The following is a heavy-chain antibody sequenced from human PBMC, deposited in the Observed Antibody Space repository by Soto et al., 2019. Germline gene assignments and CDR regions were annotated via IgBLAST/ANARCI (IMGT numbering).Heavy chain of an antibody. Sequence: GGSLRLSCAASGFTFDDYAMHWVRQAPGKGLEWVSLISWDGGSTYYADSVKGRFTISRDNSKNSLYLQMNSLRAEDTALYYCAKDLYGSSPEYYYYYGMDVWGQGTTVTVSS. CDR3: AKDLYGSSPEYYYYYGMDV. V-gene: IGHV3-43D*03. CDR2: ISWDGGST. CDR1: GFTFDDYA. J-gene: IGHJ6*02. D-gene: IGHD3-10*01.